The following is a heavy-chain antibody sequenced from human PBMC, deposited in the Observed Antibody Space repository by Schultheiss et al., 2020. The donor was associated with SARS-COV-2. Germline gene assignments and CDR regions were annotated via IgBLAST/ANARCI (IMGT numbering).Heavy chain of an antibody. CDR3: ARGGYSYGFLLDYYYYMDV. J-gene: IGHJ6*03. CDR2: IYTSGTT. V-gene: IGHV4-61*02. D-gene: IGHD5-18*01. Sequence: SETLSLTCTVSGGSISSGSYYWSWIRQPAGKGLEWIGRIYTSGTTNYNPSLKSRVSISVDTSKNQFSLKLSSVTAADTAVYYCARGGYSYGFLLDYYYYMDVWGKGTTVTVSS. CDR1: GGSISSGSYY.